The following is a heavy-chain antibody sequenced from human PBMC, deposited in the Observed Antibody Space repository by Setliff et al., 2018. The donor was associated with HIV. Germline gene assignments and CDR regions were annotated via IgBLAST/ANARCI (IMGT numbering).Heavy chain of an antibody. V-gene: IGHV4-61*02. D-gene: IGHD3-22*01. Sequence: SETLSLTCTVSGGSISSGSYYWSWIRQPAGKGLEWIGRVYTSGSTNYNPSLESRVTISVDKNHFSLKLTSVTAADTAVYYCARQTNYYDSTGYPTRAFDTWGQGTMVTVSS. J-gene: IGHJ3*02. CDR1: GGSISSGSYY. CDR2: VYTSGST. CDR3: ARQTNYYDSTGYPTRAFDT.